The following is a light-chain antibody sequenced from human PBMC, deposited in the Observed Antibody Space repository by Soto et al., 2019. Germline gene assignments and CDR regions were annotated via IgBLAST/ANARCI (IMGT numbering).Light chain of an antibody. J-gene: IGKJ4*01. CDR2: AAS. CDR1: QSISNN. CDR3: QKSYTPPLT. V-gene: IGKV1-39*01. Sequence: DIQMTQSPSSLSASVGDRVTVTCRASQSISNNLNWYQKKQGKAPTLLIFAASTLQTGVPSRFSGSRFGTDVSLIISSLQLEDFATYYCQKSYTPPLTFGGGTKVDVK.